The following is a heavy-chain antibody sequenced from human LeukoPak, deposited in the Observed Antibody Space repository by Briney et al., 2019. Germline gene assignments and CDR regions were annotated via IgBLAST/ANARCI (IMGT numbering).Heavy chain of an antibody. J-gene: IGHJ4*02. V-gene: IGHV4-30-2*01. CDR3: AGGVDDNFDY. D-gene: IGHD3-3*01. Sequence: SQTLSLTCAVSGGSISSDGYSWSWIRQPPGKGLEWIGYIYHSGSTYYNPSLKSRVTISVDRSKNQFSLKLSSVTAADTAVYYCAGGVDDNFDYWGQGTLVTVSS. CDR1: GGSISSDGYS. CDR2: IYHSGST.